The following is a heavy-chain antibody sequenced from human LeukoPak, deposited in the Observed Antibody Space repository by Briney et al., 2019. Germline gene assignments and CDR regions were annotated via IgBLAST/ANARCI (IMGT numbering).Heavy chain of an antibody. V-gene: IGHV1-2*02. CDR2: INPNSGGT. CDR1: GYTFTGYY. CDR3: AREQNSYCSDGSCYSSPNFDY. D-gene: IGHD2-15*01. Sequence: ASVKVSCKASGYTFTGYYMHWVRQAPGQGLEWMGWINPNSGGTNYAQKFQGRVTMTRDTSISTAYMELSRLRSDDTAVYYCAREQNSYCSDGSCYSSPNFDYWGQGTLVTVSS. J-gene: IGHJ4*02.